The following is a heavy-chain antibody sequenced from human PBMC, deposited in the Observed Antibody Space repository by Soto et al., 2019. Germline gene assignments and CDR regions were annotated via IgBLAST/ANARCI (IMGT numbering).Heavy chain of an antibody. Sequence: QVQLVQSGAEVKKPGASVKVSCKASGYTLTSHGISWVRQAPGQGLEWMGWINPYNGNTNYAQKLQGRVTMTTDTSTSTAYMELRSLRSDDTAVYYCARSGYCSGGSCYQGLFDYWGQGTLVTVSS. V-gene: IGHV1-18*01. J-gene: IGHJ4*02. CDR1: GYTLTSHG. D-gene: IGHD2-15*01. CDR3: ARSGYCSGGSCYQGLFDY. CDR2: INPYNGNT.